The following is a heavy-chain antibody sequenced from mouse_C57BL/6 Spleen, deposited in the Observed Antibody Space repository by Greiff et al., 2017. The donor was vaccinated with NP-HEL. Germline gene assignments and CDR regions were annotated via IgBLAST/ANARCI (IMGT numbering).Heavy chain of an antibody. V-gene: IGHV5-6*01. Sequence: EVKLVESGGDLVKPGGSLKLSCAASGFTFSSYGMSWVRQTPDKRLEWVATISSGGSYTYYPDSVKGRFTISRNNAKNTLYLQMSSLKSEDTAMYYCARHGNSITPFADWGQGTLVTVAA. CDR2: ISSGGSYT. CDR3: ARHGNSITPFAD. J-gene: IGHJ3*01. D-gene: IGHD1-2*01. CDR1: GFTFSSYG.